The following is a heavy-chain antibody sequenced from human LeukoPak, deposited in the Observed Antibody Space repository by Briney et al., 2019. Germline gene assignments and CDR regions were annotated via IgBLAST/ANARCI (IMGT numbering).Heavy chain of an antibody. CDR3: ARRRGRSGSGLYYFDY. Sequence: SGTLSLTCAVSGGSISSSHWWTWVRQPPGKGLEWIGYIYYGGSSKYSPSLKSRVTILVDASKNQFSLKLSSVTAADTAVYYCARRRGRSGSGLYYFDYWGQGTLVTVSS. D-gene: IGHD5-12*01. CDR2: IYYGGSS. CDR1: GGSISSSHW. J-gene: IGHJ4*02. V-gene: IGHV4-4*02.